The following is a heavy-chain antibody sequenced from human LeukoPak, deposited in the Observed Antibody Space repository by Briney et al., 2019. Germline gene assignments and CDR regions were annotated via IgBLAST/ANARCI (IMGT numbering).Heavy chain of an antibody. CDR2: IYHSGST. V-gene: IGHV4-38-2*01. CDR3: AEEYYDILTGYYRVRAFDI. J-gene: IGHJ3*02. Sequence: SETLSLTCAVSGYSISSGYYWGWIRQPPGKGLEWIGSIYHSGSTYYNPSLKSRVTISVDTSKNQFSLKLSSVTAADTAVYYCAEEYYDILTGYYRVRAFDIWGQGTMVTVSS. D-gene: IGHD3-9*01. CDR1: GYSISSGYY.